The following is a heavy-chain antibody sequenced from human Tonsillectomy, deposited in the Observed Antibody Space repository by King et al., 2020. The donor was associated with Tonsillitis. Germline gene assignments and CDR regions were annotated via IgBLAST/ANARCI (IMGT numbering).Heavy chain of an antibody. V-gene: IGHV3-33*01. Sequence: VQLVESGGGVVQPGRSLRLSCAASGFSFSDYGMHWVRQAPGKGLEWVAVIWYDGGKTLYADSVKGRFTVSRDNSKKTLYLQMNSLRVEDTAVYYCARAPNLDYWGQGTLVTGSP. CDR1: GFSFSDYG. CDR3: ARAPNLDY. J-gene: IGHJ4*02. CDR2: IWYDGGKT.